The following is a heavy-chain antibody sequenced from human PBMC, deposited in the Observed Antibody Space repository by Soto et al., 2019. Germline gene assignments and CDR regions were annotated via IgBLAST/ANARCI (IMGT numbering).Heavy chain of an antibody. Sequence: SETLSLTCPVSGGSISSSSYYWGWIRQPPGKGLEWIGSIYYSGSTYYNPSLKSRVTISVDTSKNQFSLKLSSVTAADTAVYYCARSDGRYWGQGTLVTVSS. J-gene: IGHJ4*02. CDR3: ARSDGRY. V-gene: IGHV4-39*07. CDR2: IYYSGST. CDR1: GGSISSSSYY.